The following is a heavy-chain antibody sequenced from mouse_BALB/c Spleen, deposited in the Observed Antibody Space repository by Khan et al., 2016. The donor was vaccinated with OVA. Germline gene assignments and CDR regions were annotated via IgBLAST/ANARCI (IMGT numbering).Heavy chain of an antibody. CDR2: IWAGGST. D-gene: IGHD1-3*01. CDR1: GFSLSNYG. V-gene: IGHV2-9*02. J-gene: IGHJ3*01. Sequence: QVQLKQSGPGLVAPSQTLSITCTVSGFSLSNYGIHWVRQSPGKGLEWLGVIWAGGSTNHNSALMSRLSISKDNSKSKGFLKMNSLQTDDTAMYYCSRAFYNGAWFAYWGQGTLVTVSA. CDR3: SRAFYNGAWFAY.